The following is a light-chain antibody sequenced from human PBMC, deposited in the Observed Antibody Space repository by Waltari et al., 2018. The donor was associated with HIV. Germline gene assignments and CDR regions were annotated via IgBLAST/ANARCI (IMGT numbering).Light chain of an antibody. CDR3: SSFTSSSTVV. V-gene: IGLV2-18*02. J-gene: IGLJ2*01. CDR1: SSDVGSYYL. CDR2: EVR. Sequence: QSALTQPPSVSGSPGQSVTISCPGTSSDVGSYYLVSCYQQSPGTAPKHMVYEVRNRPAGVPERFSGSKSGNTASLTISGLQAEDEADYYCSSFTSSSTVVFGGGTKLTVL.